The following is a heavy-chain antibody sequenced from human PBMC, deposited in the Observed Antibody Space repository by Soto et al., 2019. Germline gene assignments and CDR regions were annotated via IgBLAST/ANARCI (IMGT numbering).Heavy chain of an antibody. J-gene: IGHJ5*02. CDR2: IYYSVST. CDR3: ARHSPRLLWFGELLESYNWFDP. Sequence: PSETLSLTCTVSGGSISSYYWSWIRQPPGKGLEWIGYIYYSVSTNYNPSLKSRVTISVDTSKNHFSLKLSSVTAADTAVYYCARHSPRLLWFGELLESYNWFDPWGQGTLVTVSS. V-gene: IGHV4-59*08. D-gene: IGHD3-10*01. CDR1: GGSISSYY.